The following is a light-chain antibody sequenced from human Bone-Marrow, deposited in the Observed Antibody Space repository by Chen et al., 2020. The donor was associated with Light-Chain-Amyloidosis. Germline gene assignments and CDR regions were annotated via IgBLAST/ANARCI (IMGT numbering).Light chain of an antibody. V-gene: IGLV2-14*01. CDR1: SSDVGGDNH. J-gene: IGLJ1*01. CDR3: SSYTITNTFV. Sequence: SALTQPASVSGSPGQSITISCTGTSSDVGGDNHVPWYQQHPDKAPKRMIYEVTNRPSWVPDRFSGSKSDNTASLTISGLQTEDEADYFCSSYTITNTFVFGSGTRVTVL. CDR2: EVT.